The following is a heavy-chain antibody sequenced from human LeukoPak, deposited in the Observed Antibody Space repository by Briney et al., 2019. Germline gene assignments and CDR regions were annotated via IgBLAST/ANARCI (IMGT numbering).Heavy chain of an antibody. D-gene: IGHD6-6*01. CDR1: GYRFTSYW. J-gene: IGHJ6*03. CDR2: IYPGDSDT. Sequence: GESLKISCKGSGYRFTSYWIGWVRQMPGKGLEWMGIIYPGDSDTRYSPSFRGQVTISADKSISTAYLQWSSLKASDTAIYYCARTGIKAARPNYVDVRGKGTTVTVSS. CDR3: ARTGIKAARPNYVDV. V-gene: IGHV5-51*01.